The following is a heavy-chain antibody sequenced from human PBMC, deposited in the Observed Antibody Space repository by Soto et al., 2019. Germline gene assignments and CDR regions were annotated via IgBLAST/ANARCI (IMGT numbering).Heavy chain of an antibody. CDR1: GYSFTSYW. CDR2: IDPSDSYT. V-gene: IGHV5-10-1*01. J-gene: IGHJ5*02. D-gene: IGHD3-10*01. Sequence: PGESLKISCKGSGYSFTSYWISWVRQMPGKGLEWMGRIDPSDSYTNYSPSFQGHVTISADKSISTAYLQWSSLKASDTAMYYCARVPSFRGVITKGRGWFDPWGQGTLVTVPS. CDR3: ARVPSFRGVITKGRGWFDP.